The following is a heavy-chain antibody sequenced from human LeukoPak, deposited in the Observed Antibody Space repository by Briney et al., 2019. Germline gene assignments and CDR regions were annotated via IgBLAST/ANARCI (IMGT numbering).Heavy chain of an antibody. CDR3: ARDESTVTMGLNYYYGMDV. J-gene: IGHJ6*02. CDR2: ISSSSSYI. CDR1: GFIFNNYG. D-gene: IGHD4-17*01. V-gene: IGHV3-21*01. Sequence: GGSLRLSCAASGFIFNNYGMNWVRQAPGKGLEWVSSISSSSSYIYYADSVKGRFTISRDNAKNSLYLQMNSLRAEDTAVYYCARDESTVTMGLNYYYGMDVWGQGTTVTVSS.